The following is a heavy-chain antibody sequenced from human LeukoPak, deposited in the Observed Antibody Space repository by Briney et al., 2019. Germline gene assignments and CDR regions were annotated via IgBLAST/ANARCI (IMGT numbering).Heavy chain of an antibody. CDR3: ARDSATWAWDY. CDR1: GYTFTGHN. D-gene: IGHD1-26*01. CDR2: INPSDGDT. V-gene: IGHV1-46*01. J-gene: IGHJ4*02. Sequence: GASVKVSCKASGYTFTGHNMHWVRQAPGQWLEWMGIINPSDGDTSYARKFQGRVTMTRDTATSTVYMELSSLRSEDTAVYYCARDSATWAWDYWGQGTLVSVSS.